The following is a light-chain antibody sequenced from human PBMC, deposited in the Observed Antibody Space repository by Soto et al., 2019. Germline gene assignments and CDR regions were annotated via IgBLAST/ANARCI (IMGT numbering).Light chain of an antibody. CDR1: QGISSY. CDR3: QQSYSTPLT. J-gene: IGKJ3*01. CDR2: AAS. V-gene: IGKV1-8*01. Sequence: AIRMTQSPSSLSASTGDRVTITCRASQGISSYLAWYQQKPGKAPKLLIYAASTLQSGVPSRFSGSGSGTDFTLTISSLQPEDFATYYCQQSYSTPLTFGPGTKVDIK.